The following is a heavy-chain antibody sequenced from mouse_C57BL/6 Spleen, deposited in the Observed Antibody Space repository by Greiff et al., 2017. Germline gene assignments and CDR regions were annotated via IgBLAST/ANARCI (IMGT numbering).Heavy chain of an antibody. CDR2: ISSGGGYT. CDR1: GFTFSSYA. Sequence: DVMLVESGEGLVKPGGSLKLSCAASGFTFSSYAMSWVRQTPGKRLEWVAYISSGGGYTYYADTVKGRFTFSRDNARNTLYLQMSSLTSEDTAMYYCTRDPLYDRSCGGVAYWGQGTLVTVSA. CDR3: TRDPLYDRSCGGVAY. D-gene: IGHD2-12*01. J-gene: IGHJ3*01. V-gene: IGHV5-9-1*02.